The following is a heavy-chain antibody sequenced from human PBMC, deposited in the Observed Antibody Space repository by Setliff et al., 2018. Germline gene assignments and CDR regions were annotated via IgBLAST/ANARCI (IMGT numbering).Heavy chain of an antibody. CDR3: ARHKAGITIFGVVINPDAFDI. Sequence: LSLTCAVYGASFSDTYWSWIRQPPGKGLEWIGDINYLGNTNYNPSLKTRVTISVDTSKNQFSLKLSSVTAADTAVYYCARHKAGITIFGVVINPDAFDIWGQGTMVTVSS. CDR1: GASFSDTY. V-gene: IGHV4-34*01. CDR2: INYLGNT. D-gene: IGHD3-3*01. J-gene: IGHJ3*02.